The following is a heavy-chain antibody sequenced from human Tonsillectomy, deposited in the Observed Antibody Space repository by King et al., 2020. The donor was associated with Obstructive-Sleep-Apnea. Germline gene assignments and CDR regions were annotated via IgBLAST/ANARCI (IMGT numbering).Heavy chain of an antibody. CDR1: GVSIDSHY. V-gene: IGHV4-59*11. J-gene: IGHJ5*02. D-gene: IGHD1-7*01. Sequence: PLQESGPGLVKPSETLSLTCSVSGVSIDSHYWSWIRPPPGKGPEWLGYIYYNGATTYNPSLKSRLTMSLDKSKKQLSLKLTSVTAADTAVYYCASLNYVLYYFELGGQGTLVTVSS. CDR2: IYYNGAT. CDR3: ASLNYVLYYFEL.